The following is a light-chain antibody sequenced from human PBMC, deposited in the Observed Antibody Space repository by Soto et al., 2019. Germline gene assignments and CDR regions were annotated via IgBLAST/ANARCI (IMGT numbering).Light chain of an antibody. Sequence: DIQMTQSPSTLSASVGDRVTITCRASQSSRSLLAWSQQKPGKAPKLLIHKASILQSGVTSKFSDSESGTEFTLTISTLHPDDFATYYCQQYTTYSGRFGQGTMVEI. CDR3: QQYTTYSGR. CDR2: KAS. CDR1: QSSRSL. J-gene: IGKJ1*01. V-gene: IGKV1-5*03.